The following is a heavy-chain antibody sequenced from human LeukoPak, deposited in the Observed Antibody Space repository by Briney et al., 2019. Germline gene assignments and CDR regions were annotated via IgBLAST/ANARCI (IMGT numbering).Heavy chain of an antibody. CDR1: GFTFSSYG. J-gene: IGHJ4*02. Sequence: PGRSLRLSCAASGFTFSSYGTHWVRQAPGKGLEWVAVIWYDGSNKYYADSVKGRFTISRDNSKNTLYLQMNSLRAEDTAVYYCARDGSGTFDYWGQGTLVTVSS. V-gene: IGHV3-33*01. CDR2: IWYDGSNK. CDR3: ARDGSGTFDY. D-gene: IGHD3-10*01.